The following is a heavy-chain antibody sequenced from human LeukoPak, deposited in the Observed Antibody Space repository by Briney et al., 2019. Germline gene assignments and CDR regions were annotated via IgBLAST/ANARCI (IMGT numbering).Heavy chain of an antibody. D-gene: IGHD3-10*01. CDR1: GFTVSSNY. CDR3: ARHPPTTYYYGSGSRTNYSYYYMDV. Sequence: GGSLRLSCAASGFTVSSNYMSWVRQAPGKGLEWVSVIYSGGSTYYADSVKGRFTISRDNSKNTPYRQMNSLRAEDTAVYYCARHPPTTYYYGSGSRTNYSYYYMDVWGKGTTVTISS. J-gene: IGHJ6*03. CDR2: IYSGGST. V-gene: IGHV3-53*01.